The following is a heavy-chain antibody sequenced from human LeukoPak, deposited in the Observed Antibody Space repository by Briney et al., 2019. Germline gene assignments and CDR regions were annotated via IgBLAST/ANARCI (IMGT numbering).Heavy chain of an antibody. J-gene: IGHJ4*02. CDR2: INPSAGST. CDR3: ARSLRSSSWSY. CDR1: GYTFTGYC. Sequence: GPVHISSKASGYTFTGYCMHWVRPAPGQGLGWMGIINPSAGSTSHAQKFHGRVTMTRDMSTSTVYMELSSLRSEDTAVYFCARSLRSSSWSYWGQGTLVTVSS. D-gene: IGHD6-13*01. V-gene: IGHV1-46*01.